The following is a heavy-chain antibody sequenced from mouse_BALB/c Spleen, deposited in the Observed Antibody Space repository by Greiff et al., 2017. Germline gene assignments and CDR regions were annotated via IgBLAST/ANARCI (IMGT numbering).Heavy chain of an antibody. Sequence: EVQGVESGGGLVQPGGSLKLSCAASGFTFSSYGMSWVRQTPDKRLELVATINSNGGSTYYPDSVKGRFTISRDNAKNTLYLQMSSLKSEDTAMYYCARDRPFAYWGQGTLVTVSA. CDR3: ARDRPFAY. J-gene: IGHJ3*01. CDR2: INSNGGST. CDR1: GFTFSSYG. V-gene: IGHV5-6-3*01.